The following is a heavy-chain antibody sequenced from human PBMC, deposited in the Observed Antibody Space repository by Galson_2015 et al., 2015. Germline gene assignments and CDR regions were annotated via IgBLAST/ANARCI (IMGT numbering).Heavy chain of an antibody. CDR1: GFTFSSCG. CDR3: AKDNEGYCSDGHCYSYYYYGVDV. V-gene: IGHV3-30*18. CDR2: ISDEGSIK. J-gene: IGHJ6*02. D-gene: IGHD2-15*01. Sequence: SLRLSCAASGFTFSSCGMHWVRQAPGKGLEWVALISDEGSIKEYADSVKGRFTISRDNSKNTLSLQMNSLRAEDTAIYYCAKDNEGYCSDGHCYSYYYYGVDVWGQGTTVTVS.